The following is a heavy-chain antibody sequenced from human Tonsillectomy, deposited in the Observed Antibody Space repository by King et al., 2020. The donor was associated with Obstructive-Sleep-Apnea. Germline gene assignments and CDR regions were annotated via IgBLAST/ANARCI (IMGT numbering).Heavy chain of an antibody. D-gene: IGHD3-22*01. V-gene: IGHV3-23*04. CDR2: ISGSGGST. CDR1: GFTFSSYA. J-gene: IGHJ4*02. Sequence: EVQLVESGGGLVQPGGSLRLSCAASGFTFSSYAMSWVRQAPGKGLEWVSAISGSGGSTCYADSVKGRFTISRDNSKNTLYLQMNSLRAEDTAVYYCAKCPLAYYDSSGYYPPVYWGQGTLVTVSS. CDR3: AKCPLAYYDSSGYYPPVY.